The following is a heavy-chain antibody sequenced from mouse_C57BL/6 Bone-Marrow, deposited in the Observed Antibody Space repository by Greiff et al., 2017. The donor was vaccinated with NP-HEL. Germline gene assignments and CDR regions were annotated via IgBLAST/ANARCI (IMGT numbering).Heavy chain of an antibody. Sequence: EVQLQQSGPELVEPGASVKISCKASGYTFTDYYMNWVKQSHGKSLEWIGDINPNNGGTSYNQKFKGKATLTVDKSSSTAYMELRSLTSEDSAVYYCAREGGFAYWGQGTLVTVSA. CDR1: GYTFTDYY. J-gene: IGHJ3*01. CDR3: AREGGFAY. CDR2: INPNNGGT. V-gene: IGHV1-26*01.